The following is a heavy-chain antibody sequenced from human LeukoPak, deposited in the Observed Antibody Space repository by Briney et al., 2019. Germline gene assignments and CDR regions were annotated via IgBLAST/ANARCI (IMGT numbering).Heavy chain of an antibody. CDR1: GFTLSRFW. CDR2: INSDGSDT. V-gene: IGHV3-74*01. Sequence: PGGSLRLSCAASGFTLSRFWMHWVRQAPGKGLVWVSRINSDGSDTTYADSVKGRFTISKDNAKNTLYLEMNNLRAEDTAVYYCGREDRFGYNYAYGMDVWGQGTTVTVSS. D-gene: IGHD5-18*01. CDR3: GREDRFGYNYAYGMDV. J-gene: IGHJ6*02.